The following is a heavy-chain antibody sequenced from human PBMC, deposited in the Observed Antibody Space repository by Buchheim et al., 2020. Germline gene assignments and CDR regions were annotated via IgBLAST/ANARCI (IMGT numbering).Heavy chain of an antibody. V-gene: IGHV3-23*01. CDR2: ITGSGGST. CDR1: GFIFTSYA. Sequence: EVQLLESGGGLVQPGGSLRLSCAASGFIFTSYAMSWVRQVPGKGLEWVSAITGSGGSTYYTDSVKGRFTISRDNSQNTLYLQMNSLRAEDTAVYYCATASPVAGSYPDYYYYGMDVWGQGTT. J-gene: IGHJ6*02. D-gene: IGHD3-10*01. CDR3: ATASPVAGSYPDYYYYGMDV.